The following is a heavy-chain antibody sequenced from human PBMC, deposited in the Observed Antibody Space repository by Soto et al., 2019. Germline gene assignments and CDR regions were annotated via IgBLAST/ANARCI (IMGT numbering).Heavy chain of an antibody. CDR3: ARTYGTGSLNWFDP. Sequence: EVQLVESGGGLVQPGGSPRLSCAASGFIFSSYDMNWVRQAPGKGLEWVSYISSGSGNILYADSVKGRFTISRDNAKNSLYLQMNSLRAEDTAVYYCARTYGTGSLNWFDPWGQGTLVTVSS. J-gene: IGHJ5*02. D-gene: IGHD3-10*01. V-gene: IGHV3-48*04. CDR1: GFIFSSYD. CDR2: ISSGSGNI.